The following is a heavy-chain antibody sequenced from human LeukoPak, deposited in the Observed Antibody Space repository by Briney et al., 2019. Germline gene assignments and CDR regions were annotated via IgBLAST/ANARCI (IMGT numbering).Heavy chain of an antibody. V-gene: IGHV3-30-3*01. CDR2: ISYDGSNK. CDR3: AREGGSGYYFDY. Sequence: GGSLRLSCAASGFTFSSYWMSWVRQAPGKGLEWVAVISYDGSNKYYADSVKGRFTISRDNSKNTLYLQMNSLGAEDTAVYYCAREGGSGYYFDYWGQGTLVTVSS. CDR1: GFTFSSYW. J-gene: IGHJ4*02. D-gene: IGHD3-22*01.